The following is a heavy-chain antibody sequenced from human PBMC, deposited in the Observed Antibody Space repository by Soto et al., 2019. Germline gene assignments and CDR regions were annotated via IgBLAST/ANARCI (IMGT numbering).Heavy chain of an antibody. J-gene: IGHJ3*02. CDR2: ISGSGGST. CDR1: GVTSSSYA. D-gene: IGHD3-22*01. CDR3: AKDLYDSSGYYYVGWGAFDI. V-gene: IGHV3-23*01. Sequence: PGGPLSHSCGASGVTSSSYAMSWVNQAPGKGLEWFSAISGSGGSTYYADSVKGRFTISRDNSKNTLYLQMNSLRAEDTAVYYCAKDLYDSSGYYYVGWGAFDIWGQGTMVTVSS.